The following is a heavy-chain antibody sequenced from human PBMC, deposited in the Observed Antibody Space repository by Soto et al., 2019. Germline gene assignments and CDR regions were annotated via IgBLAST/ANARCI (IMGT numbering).Heavy chain of an antibody. CDR1: GFTFSSYA. Sequence: GGSLRLSCAASGFTFSSYAMSWVRQAPGKGLEWVSAISGSGGSTYYADSVKGRFTISRDNSKNTLYLQMNSLRAEDTAVYYCAKDGPPYYYGSGSRSHWFDPWGQGTLVTVSS. V-gene: IGHV3-23*01. D-gene: IGHD3-10*01. CDR2: ISGSGGST. J-gene: IGHJ5*02. CDR3: AKDGPPYYYGSGSRSHWFDP.